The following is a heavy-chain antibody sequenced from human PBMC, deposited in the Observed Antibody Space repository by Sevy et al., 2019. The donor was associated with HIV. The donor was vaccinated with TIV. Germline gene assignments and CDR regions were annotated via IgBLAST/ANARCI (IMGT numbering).Heavy chain of an antibody. J-gene: IGHJ4*02. Sequence: GGCLRLSCAASGLSFSNAWMAWVRQAPGKGLEWVGRIRSETGGGTTDFAAFAKGKFTISRDDPKNTLYLQMNSLKTEDTAVYCYAIDHRRDGMIVVPFEKWGLGTLVTVSS. CDR1: GLSFSNAW. CDR2: IRSETGGGTT. CDR3: AIDHRRDGMIVVPFEK. V-gene: IGHV3-15*01. D-gene: IGHD3-22*01.